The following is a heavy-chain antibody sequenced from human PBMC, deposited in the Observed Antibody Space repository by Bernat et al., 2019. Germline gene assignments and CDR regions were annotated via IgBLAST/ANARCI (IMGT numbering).Heavy chain of an antibody. Sequence: QVQLVQSGSELKKPGASVKVSCKASGYTFTSYAMNWVRQAPGQGLEWMGWINTNTGNPTYAQGFTGRFVFSLDTSVSTAYLQISSLKAEDTAVYYCAVQDIVVVPAAIEYNWFDLWGQGTLVTVSS. CDR1: GYTFTSYA. D-gene: IGHD2-2*02. CDR3: AVQDIVVVPAAIEYNWFDL. CDR2: INTNTGNP. J-gene: IGHJ5*02. V-gene: IGHV7-4-1*02.